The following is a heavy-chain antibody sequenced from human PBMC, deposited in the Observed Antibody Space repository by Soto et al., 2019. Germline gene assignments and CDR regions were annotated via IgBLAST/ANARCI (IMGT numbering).Heavy chain of an antibody. D-gene: IGHD1-26*01. CDR2: ISGSGGST. Sequence: PGGSLRLSCAASGFTFSSYAMSWVRQAPGKGLEWVSAISGSGGSTYYADSVKGRFTISRDNSKNTLYLQMNSLRAEDTAVYYCAKAGSVGPATNNWFDPWGQGTLVTVSS. V-gene: IGHV3-23*01. CDR3: AKAGSVGPATNNWFDP. CDR1: GFTFSSYA. J-gene: IGHJ5*02.